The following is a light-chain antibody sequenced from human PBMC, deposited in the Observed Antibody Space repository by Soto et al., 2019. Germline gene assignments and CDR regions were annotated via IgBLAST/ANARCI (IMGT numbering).Light chain of an antibody. Sequence: QPVLTQSPSASASLGASVKLTCTLSSGHRSYTIVWHQQQPDKGPRYLMNVDSDGSHYKGDGIPDRFSGSSSGAERYLTISSLQSEDEADYYCQTWATGPDWVFGGGTKLTVL. CDR2: VDSDGSH. CDR3: QTWATGPDWV. CDR1: SGHRSYT. J-gene: IGLJ3*02. V-gene: IGLV4-69*01.